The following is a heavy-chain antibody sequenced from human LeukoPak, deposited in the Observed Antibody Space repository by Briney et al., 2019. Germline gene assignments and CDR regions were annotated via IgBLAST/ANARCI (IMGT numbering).Heavy chain of an antibody. J-gene: IGHJ5*02. Sequence: SETLSLTCTVSGGSISSYYWSWIRQPPGKGLEWIGYIYYSGSTNYNPSLKSRVTISVDTSKNQFSLKLSSVTAADTAVYYCARDEVNWFDPWGQGTLVTVSS. V-gene: IGHV4-59*12. CDR3: ARDEVNWFDP. CDR2: IYYSGST. CDR1: GGSISSYY.